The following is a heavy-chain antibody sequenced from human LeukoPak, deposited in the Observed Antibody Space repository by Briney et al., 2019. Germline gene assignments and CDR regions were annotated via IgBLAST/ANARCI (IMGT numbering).Heavy chain of an antibody. J-gene: IGHJ4*02. D-gene: IGHD3-22*01. Sequence: PSETLSLTCNVSGGSISSYYWSWIRQPAGKGLEWIGRINTSGTSNYNPSLKSRVTISVDTSKNQFSLKLSSVTAADTAVYYCARHDSSVDYFDYWGQGTLVTVSS. V-gene: IGHV4-4*07. CDR3: ARHDSSVDYFDY. CDR1: GGSISSYY. CDR2: INTSGTS.